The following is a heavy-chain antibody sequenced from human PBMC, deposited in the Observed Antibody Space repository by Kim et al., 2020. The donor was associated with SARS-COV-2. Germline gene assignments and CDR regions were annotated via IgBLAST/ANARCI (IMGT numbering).Heavy chain of an antibody. CDR2: ISSSSSYI. CDR3: ARDASSSIAAAVAWFDP. CDR1: GFTFSSYS. Sequence: GGSLRLSCAASGFTFSSYSMNWVRQAPGKGLEWVSSISSSSSYIYYADSVKGRFTISRDNAKNSLYLQMNSLRAEDTAVYYCARDASSSIAAAVAWFDPWGQGTLVTVSS. J-gene: IGHJ5*02. V-gene: IGHV3-21*04. D-gene: IGHD6-13*01.